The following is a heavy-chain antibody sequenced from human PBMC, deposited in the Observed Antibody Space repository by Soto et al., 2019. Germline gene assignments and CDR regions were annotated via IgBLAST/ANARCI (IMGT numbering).Heavy chain of an antibody. CDR2: ISYDGSNK. Sequence: QVQLVESGGGVVQPGRSLRLSCAASGFTFSSYGMHWVRQAPGKGLEWVAVISYDGSNKYYADSVKGRFTISRDNSKITLYRQMTSLRAEDTAVYYCAIYSSGWYPLDYWGQGTLVTVSS. CDR3: AIYSSGWYPLDY. V-gene: IGHV3-30*03. D-gene: IGHD6-19*01. CDR1: GFTFSSYG. J-gene: IGHJ4*02.